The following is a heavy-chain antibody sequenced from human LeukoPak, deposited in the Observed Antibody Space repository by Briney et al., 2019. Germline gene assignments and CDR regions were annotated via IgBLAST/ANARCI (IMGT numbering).Heavy chain of an antibody. V-gene: IGHV3-30*01. J-gene: IGHJ6*03. D-gene: IGHD3-10*01. CDR1: GFPFSRNV. Sequence: PGRSLSLSCAASGFPFSRNVMHWVHQAPGKGLEWVATISYDGNNKFYADSVKGRFTISRDNSRNTLYRQMNSLRGEDAAVYSCARGGIPTGPYYYFYYMDVWGKGTAVTVSS. CDR3: ARGGIPTGPYYYFYYMDV. CDR2: ISYDGNNK.